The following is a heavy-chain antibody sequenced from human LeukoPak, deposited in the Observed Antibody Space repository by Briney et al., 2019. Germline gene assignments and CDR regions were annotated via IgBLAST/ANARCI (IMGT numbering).Heavy chain of an antibody. CDR3: AKSLGGSQGYFDY. D-gene: IGHD1-26*01. CDR2: IYYSGST. Sequence: PSETLSLTCTVSGGSISSYYWSWIRQPPGKGLEWIGYIYYSGSTNYNPSLKSRVTISVDTSKNQFSLKLSSVTAADTAVYYCAKSLGGSQGYFDYWGQGTLVTVSS. V-gene: IGHV4-59*01. CDR1: GGSISSYY. J-gene: IGHJ4*02.